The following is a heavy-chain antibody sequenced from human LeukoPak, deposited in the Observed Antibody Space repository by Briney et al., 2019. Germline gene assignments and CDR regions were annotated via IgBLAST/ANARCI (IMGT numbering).Heavy chain of an antibody. J-gene: IGHJ4*02. V-gene: IGHV4-39*07. CDR1: GGSISSSSYY. CDR2: IYYSGST. CDR3: ARGGTYYYDSSGQGVDY. D-gene: IGHD3-22*01. Sequence: SETLSLTCTVSGGSISSSSYYWGWIRQPPGKGLEWIGSIYYSGSTYYNPSLKSRVTISVDTSKNQFSLKLSSVTAADTAVYYCARGGTYYYDSSGQGVDYWGQGTLVTVSS.